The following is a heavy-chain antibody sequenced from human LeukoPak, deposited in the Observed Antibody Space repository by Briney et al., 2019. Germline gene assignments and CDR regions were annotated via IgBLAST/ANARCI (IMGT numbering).Heavy chain of an antibody. J-gene: IGHJ2*01. CDR2: INSDGSST. CDR1: GFTFSSYW. Sequence: PWGSLRLSCVASGFTFSSYWMHWVRQAPGKGLVWVSRINSDGSSTSYADSVKGRFTISRDNAKNTLYLQMNSLRAEDTAVYYCARDGQYYDILTGYFQGWYFDLWGRGTLVTVSS. CDR3: ARDGQYYDILTGYFQGWYFDL. D-gene: IGHD3-9*01. V-gene: IGHV3-74*01.